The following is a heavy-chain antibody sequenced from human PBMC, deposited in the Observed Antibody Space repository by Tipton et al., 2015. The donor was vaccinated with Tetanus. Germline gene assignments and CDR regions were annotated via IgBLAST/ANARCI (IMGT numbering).Heavy chain of an antibody. D-gene: IGHD5-12*01. J-gene: IGHJ4*02. V-gene: IGHV3-9*01. CDR3: AKPESRSSGYDFGYFDY. Sequence: SLRLSCAASGFTFDDYAMHWVRQAPGKGLEWVSGISWNSGSIGYADSVKGRFTISRDDAKNSLYLQMNSLRAEDTALYYCAKPESRSSGYDFGYFDYWGQGTLVTVSS. CDR1: GFTFDDYA. CDR2: ISWNSGSI.